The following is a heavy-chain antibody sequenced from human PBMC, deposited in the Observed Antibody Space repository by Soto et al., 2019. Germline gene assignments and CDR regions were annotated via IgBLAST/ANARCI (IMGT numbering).Heavy chain of an antibody. D-gene: IGHD1-1*01. J-gene: IGHJ6*02. CDR3: ARDKDRLQLGGNYYYIMDV. CDR1: GYTFTSYG. CDR2: ISAYNGKT. Sequence: ASVKVSCKASGYTFTSYGSSWVRQAPGQGLEWMGWISAYNGKTNYAQKLQGRVTMTTDTSTSTAYMELRRLRSEDTAIYYCARDKDRLQLGGNYYYIMDVWGQGTTVTVSS. V-gene: IGHV1-18*01.